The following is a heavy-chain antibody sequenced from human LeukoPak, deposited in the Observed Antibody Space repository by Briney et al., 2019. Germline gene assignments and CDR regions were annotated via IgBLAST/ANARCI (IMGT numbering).Heavy chain of an antibody. Sequence: SETLSLTCTVSGGSISSSSYYWGWIRQPPGKGLEWIGSIYYSGSTYYNPSLKSRVTISVDTSKNQFSLKLSSVTAADTAVYYCARIESSGYYDTAGAFDIWGQGTMVTVSS. J-gene: IGHJ3*02. V-gene: IGHV4-39*07. D-gene: IGHD3-22*01. CDR3: ARIESSGYYDTAGAFDI. CDR2: IYYSGST. CDR1: GGSISSSSYY.